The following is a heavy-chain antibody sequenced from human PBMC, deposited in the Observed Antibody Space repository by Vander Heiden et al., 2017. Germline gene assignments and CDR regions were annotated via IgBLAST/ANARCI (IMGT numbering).Heavy chain of an antibody. Sequence: QVQLQQWGAGLLKPSETLSLTCAVHGGSFSGYYWSWIRQPPGKGLEWIGEINHSGSTNYNPSLKSRVTISVDTSKNQFSLKLSSVTAADTAVYYCARGGYYDSSGYYFDYWGQGTLVTVSS. CDR3: ARGGYYDSSGYYFDY. V-gene: IGHV4-34*01. CDR2: INHSGST. CDR1: GGSFSGYY. J-gene: IGHJ4*02. D-gene: IGHD3-22*01.